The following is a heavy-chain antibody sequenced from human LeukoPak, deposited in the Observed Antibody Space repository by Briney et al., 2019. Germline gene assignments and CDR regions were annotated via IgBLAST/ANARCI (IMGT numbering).Heavy chain of an antibody. V-gene: IGHV3-23*01. D-gene: IGHD5-18*01. Sequence: PGGSLRLSCAASGFTFSSYAMSWVRQAPGKGLEWVSAISGSGGSTYYADSVKGRFTISRDNSKNTLYLQMNSLRAEDTAVYYCAKAVSAAMVPYYFDYWSQGTLVTVSS. J-gene: IGHJ4*02. CDR3: AKAVSAAMVPYYFDY. CDR1: GFTFSSYA. CDR2: ISGSGGST.